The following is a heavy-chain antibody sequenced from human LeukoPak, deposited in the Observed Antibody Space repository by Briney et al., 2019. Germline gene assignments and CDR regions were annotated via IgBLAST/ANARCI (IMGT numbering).Heavy chain of an antibody. J-gene: IGHJ4*02. CDR1: GFTFSNYA. CDR3: AKLPGRAADY. CDR2: ISDSGGGT. V-gene: IGHV3-23*01. Sequence: PGGSLRLSCAASGFTFSNYAMSWVRQAPGKGLEWVSGISDSGGGTYYADSVKGRFTISRDNSKNTLYLQMNSLRAEDTAVYYCAKLPGRAADYWGQGTLSPSPQ.